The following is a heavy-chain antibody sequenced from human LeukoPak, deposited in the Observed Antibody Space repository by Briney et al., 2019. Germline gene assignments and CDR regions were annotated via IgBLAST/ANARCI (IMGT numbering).Heavy chain of an antibody. CDR2: IKQDGSEK. Sequence: PGGSLRLSCAASGFTFSSYWMSWVRQAPGKGLEWVANIKQDGSEKYYVDSVKGRFTISRDNAKNSLYLQMNSLRAEDTAVYYCARDGIAVDENWFDPWGQGTLVTVSS. CDR1: GFTFSSYW. V-gene: IGHV3-7*01. J-gene: IGHJ5*02. CDR3: ARDGIAVDENWFDP. D-gene: IGHD6-19*01.